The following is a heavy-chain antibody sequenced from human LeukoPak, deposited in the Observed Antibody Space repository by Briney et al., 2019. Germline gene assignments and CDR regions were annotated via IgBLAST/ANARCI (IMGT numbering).Heavy chain of an antibody. V-gene: IGHV4-4*07. J-gene: IGHJ3*01. D-gene: IGHD4-11*01. CDR1: GGSISSYY. Sequence: PSETLSLTCTVSGGSISSYYWSWIRQPAGKGLEWIGRIDTSGNTNYKPSLKSRVTMSVDTSKNQFSLRLNSVTAADTAVYYCANAYSRYDPFDVWGQGTMVTVSS. CDR3: ANAYSRYDPFDV. CDR2: IDTSGNT.